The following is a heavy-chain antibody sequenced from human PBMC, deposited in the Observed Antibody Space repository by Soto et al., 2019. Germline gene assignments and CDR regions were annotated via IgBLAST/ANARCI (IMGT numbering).Heavy chain of an antibody. V-gene: IGHV3-23*01. CDR3: AKDGTKGGKHYYGMDV. Sequence: GGSLRLSCEACGFTFSDYFINWVRQGPWKGLEWVSTIGRGDDKYYADSVKGRFTISRDTSKNTLFLQMNSLRAEDTALYFCAKDGTKGGKHYYGMDVWGQGTTVAFSS. CDR1: GFTFSDYF. D-gene: IGHD2-15*01. CDR2: IGRGDDK. J-gene: IGHJ6*02.